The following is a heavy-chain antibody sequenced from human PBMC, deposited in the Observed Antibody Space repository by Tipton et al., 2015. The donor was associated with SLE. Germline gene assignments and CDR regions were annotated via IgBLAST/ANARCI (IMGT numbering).Heavy chain of an antibody. J-gene: IGHJ4*02. Sequence: SLRLSCAASGFTFDDYAMFWVRQAPGKGLEWVSGINWNGGSTGYADSVKGRFTISRDNAKNSLYLQMSSLRVEDTAVYYCSRSQGYYDNWGQGTLVTVSS. CDR1: GFTFDDYA. CDR3: SRSQGYYDN. CDR2: INWNGGST. V-gene: IGHV3-20*04.